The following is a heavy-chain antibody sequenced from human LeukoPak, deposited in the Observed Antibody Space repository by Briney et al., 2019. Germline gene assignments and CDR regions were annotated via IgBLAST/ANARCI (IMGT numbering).Heavy chain of an antibody. CDR3: ARAYYDSRPNWFDP. CDR1: GGTFSSYA. D-gene: IGHD3-22*01. CDR2: IIPILGIA. J-gene: IGHJ5*02. V-gene: IGHV1-69*04. Sequence: SVKVSCKASGGTFSSYAISWVRQAPGQGLEWMGRIIPILGIANYAQKFQGRVTITADKSTSTAYMELSSLRSEDTAVYYRARAYYDSRPNWFDPWGQGTLVTVSS.